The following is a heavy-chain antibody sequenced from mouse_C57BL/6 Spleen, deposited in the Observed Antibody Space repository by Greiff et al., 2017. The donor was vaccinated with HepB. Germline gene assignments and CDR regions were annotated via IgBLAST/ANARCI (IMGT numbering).Heavy chain of an antibody. Sequence: RVESGGGLVKPGGSLKLSCAASGFTFSSYAMSWVRQTPEKRLEWVATISDGGSYTYYPDNVKGRFTISRDNAKNNLYLQMSHLKSEDTAMYYCASYDYGCYAMDYWGQGTSVTVSS. CDR1: GFTFSSYA. CDR3: ASYDYGCYAMDY. D-gene: IGHD2-4*01. V-gene: IGHV5-4*01. J-gene: IGHJ4*01. CDR2: ISDGGSYT.